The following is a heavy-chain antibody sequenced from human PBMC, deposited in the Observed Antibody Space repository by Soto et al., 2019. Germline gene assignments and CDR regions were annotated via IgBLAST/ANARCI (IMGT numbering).Heavy chain of an antibody. Sequence: PGGSLRLSCAASGFTFSSYGMHWVRQAPGKGLEWVAVIWYDGSNKYYADSVKGRFTISRDNSKNTLYLQMNSLRAEDTAVYYCARDRDSSGWYDAFDIWGQGTMVTVSS. CDR1: GFTFSSYG. CDR3: ARDRDSSGWYDAFDI. D-gene: IGHD6-19*01. V-gene: IGHV3-33*01. J-gene: IGHJ3*02. CDR2: IWYDGSNK.